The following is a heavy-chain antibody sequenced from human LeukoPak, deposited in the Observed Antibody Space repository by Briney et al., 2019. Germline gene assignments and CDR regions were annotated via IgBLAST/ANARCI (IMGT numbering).Heavy chain of an antibody. Sequence: PGGSLRRSCAASGFTFSSYGMHWVRQAPGKGLEGVAVIWYDGSNKYYADSVKGRFTISRDNSKNTLYLQMNSLRAEDTAVYYCAKGFGSGPKYYYDSSGYHNYFDYWGQGTLVTVSS. J-gene: IGHJ4*02. CDR1: GFTFSSYG. V-gene: IGHV3-33*06. D-gene: IGHD3-22*01. CDR2: IWYDGSNK. CDR3: AKGFGSGPKYYYDSSGYHNYFDY.